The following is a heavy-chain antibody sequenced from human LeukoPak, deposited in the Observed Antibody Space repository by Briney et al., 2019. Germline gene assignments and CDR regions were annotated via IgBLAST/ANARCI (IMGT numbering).Heavy chain of an antibody. J-gene: IGHJ4*02. D-gene: IGHD3-10*01. CDR3: ARDMPLFMVRGVISSRLLDY. CDR1: GFTFSSYG. Sequence: GGSLRLSCAASGFTFSSYGMHWVRQAPGKGLEWVAVIWYDGSNKYYADSVKGRFTISRDNSKNTLYLQTNSLRAEDTAVYYCARDMPLFMVRGVISSRLLDYWGQGTLVTVSS. V-gene: IGHV3-33*01. CDR2: IWYDGSNK.